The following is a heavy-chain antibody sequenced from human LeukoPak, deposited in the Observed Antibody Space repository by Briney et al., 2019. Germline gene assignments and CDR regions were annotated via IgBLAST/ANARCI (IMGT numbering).Heavy chain of an antibody. CDR1: GYTFTSYD. CDR2: MNPNSGNT. J-gene: IGHJ6*02. CDR3: ARAGIAADNSYYYGMDV. V-gene: IGHV1-8*01. D-gene: IGHD6-13*01. Sequence: ASVKVPCKASGYTFTSYDINWVRQATGQGLEWMGWMNPNSGNTGYAQKFQGRVTMTRNTSISTAYMELSSLRSEDTAVYYCARAGIAADNSYYYGMDVWGQGTTVTVSS.